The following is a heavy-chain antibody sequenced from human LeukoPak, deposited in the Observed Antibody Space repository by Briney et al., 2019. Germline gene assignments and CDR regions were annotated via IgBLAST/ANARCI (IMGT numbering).Heavy chain of an antibody. V-gene: IGHV1-24*01. J-gene: IGHJ4*02. CDR3: ARGTLLLWFGDTPRHYFDY. CDR1: GYTLTELS. Sequence: ASVKVSCKVSGYTLTELSMHWVQQAPGKGLEWMGGFDPEDGETIYAQKFQGRVTMTEDTSTDTAYMELSSLRSEDTAVYYCARGTLLLWFGDTPRHYFDYWGQGTLVTVSS. CDR2: FDPEDGET. D-gene: IGHD3-10*01.